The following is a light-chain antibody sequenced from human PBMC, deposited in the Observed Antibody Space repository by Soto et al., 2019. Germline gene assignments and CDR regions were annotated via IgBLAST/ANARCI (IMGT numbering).Light chain of an antibody. CDR1: SSDVGGYKF. CDR3: SSYTSSSTLV. CDR2: EVS. V-gene: IGLV2-14*01. J-gene: IGLJ2*01. Sequence: QSVVTQPASVSGSPGQSITISCTGTSSDVGGYKFVSWYQQHPGKAPKLMIYEVSNRPSGVSNRFSGSKSGNTASLTISGLQAEDEADYYCSSYTSSSTLVFGGGTKLTVL.